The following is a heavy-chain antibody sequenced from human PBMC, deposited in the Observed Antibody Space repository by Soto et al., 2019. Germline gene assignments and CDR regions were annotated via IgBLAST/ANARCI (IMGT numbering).Heavy chain of an antibody. CDR3: TRDRQLIQDWFDP. CDR1: GFTFSSYN. CDR2: ISTGSEYI. Sequence: GGSLRLSCAASGFTFSSYNMNWVRQAPGKGLEWVSFISTGSEYIYYADSVKSRFNISRDNAKNSLYLQMNSLRAEDTAVYYCTRDRQLIQDWFDPWGQGTLVTVSS. V-gene: IGHV3-21*06. D-gene: IGHD6-13*01. J-gene: IGHJ5*02.